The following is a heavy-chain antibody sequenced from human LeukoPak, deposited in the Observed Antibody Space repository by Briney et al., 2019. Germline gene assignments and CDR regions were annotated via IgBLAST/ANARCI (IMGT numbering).Heavy chain of an antibody. Sequence: SETLSLTCTVSGGSISSYYWSWIRQPPGKGLEWIGYIYYSGSTNYNPSLKSRVTISVDTSKNQFSLKLSSVTAADTAVYYCARSAEAAADYNWFDLWGQGTLVTVSS. D-gene: IGHD6-13*01. J-gene: IGHJ5*02. CDR1: GGSISSYY. CDR3: ARSAEAAADYNWFDL. CDR2: IYYSGST. V-gene: IGHV4-59*01.